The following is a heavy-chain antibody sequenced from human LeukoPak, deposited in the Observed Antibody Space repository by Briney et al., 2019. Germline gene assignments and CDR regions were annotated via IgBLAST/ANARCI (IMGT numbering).Heavy chain of an antibody. CDR3: ARDQPTAFDI. Sequence: GGSLRLSCAASGFTFSTYAMNWVRQAPGKGLEWVAIVSYDGTNKYHLDSVKGRFTISRDNSKNTLYLQMNSLRGEDTAMYYCARDQPTAFDIWGQGTMVTVSS. J-gene: IGHJ3*02. CDR2: VSYDGTNK. CDR1: GFTFSTYA. V-gene: IGHV3-30*04.